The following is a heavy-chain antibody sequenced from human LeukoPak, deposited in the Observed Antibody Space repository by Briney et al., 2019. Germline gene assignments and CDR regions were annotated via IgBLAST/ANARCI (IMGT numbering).Heavy chain of an antibody. CDR2: IYYSGST. Sequence: EASETLSLTCTVSGGSISSYYWSWIRQPPGKGLEWIGYIYYSGSTNYNPSLKSRVTISVDTSKNQFSLKLSSVTAADTAVYYCARGRRRDGYNFYYYYGMDVWGQGTTVTVSS. J-gene: IGHJ6*02. V-gene: IGHV4-59*01. CDR1: GGSISSYY. D-gene: IGHD5-24*01. CDR3: ARGRRRDGYNFYYYYGMDV.